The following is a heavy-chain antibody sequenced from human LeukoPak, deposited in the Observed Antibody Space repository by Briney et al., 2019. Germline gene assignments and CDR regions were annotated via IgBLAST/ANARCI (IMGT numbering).Heavy chain of an antibody. Sequence: VASMKVSCKASGYTFTSYDINWVRQATGQGLEWLGWMNPNSGNTGHAQNFQGRVTMTRDTSIDTAYMELTSLRYEDTAVYYCARDYYGSKSSSFDPWGQGTLVTVSS. V-gene: IGHV1-8*01. CDR1: GYTFTSYD. J-gene: IGHJ5*02. CDR2: MNPNSGNT. CDR3: ARDYYGSKSSSFDP. D-gene: IGHD3-10*01.